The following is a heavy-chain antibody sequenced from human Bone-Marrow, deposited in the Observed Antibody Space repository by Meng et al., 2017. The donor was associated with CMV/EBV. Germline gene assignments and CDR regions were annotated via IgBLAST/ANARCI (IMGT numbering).Heavy chain of an antibody. CDR2: INDSERT. Sequence: SETLSLSCAVYGASFSGFYWTWIRQSRGKGWEWIGEINDSERTNYNPSLKSPVSMSVDTSKNQFSLKLNSVTAADTAVHYCARGRGRIDYWGEGMLVTVSS. D-gene: IGHD3-10*01. J-gene: IGHJ4*02. CDR3: ARGRGRIDY. CDR1: GASFSGFY. V-gene: IGHV4-34*01.